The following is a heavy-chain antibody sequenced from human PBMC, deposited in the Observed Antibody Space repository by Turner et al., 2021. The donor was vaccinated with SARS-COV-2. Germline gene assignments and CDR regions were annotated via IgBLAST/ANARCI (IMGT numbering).Heavy chain of an antibody. CDR1: GFTFSSYS. J-gene: IGHJ6*02. D-gene: IGHD3-3*01. CDR2: ISSRSSYI. CDR3: ARDYYDFWSGYYSYQYGMDV. Sequence: VQLVESGGGVVQPGRSLRLSCAASGFTFSSYSMNWVRQAPGKGLEWVSTISSRSSYIYYADSVKGRFTISRDNVKNSLYLQMNSLRAEDTAVYYCARDYYDFWSGYYSYQYGMDVWGQGTAVTVSS. V-gene: IGHV3-21*01.